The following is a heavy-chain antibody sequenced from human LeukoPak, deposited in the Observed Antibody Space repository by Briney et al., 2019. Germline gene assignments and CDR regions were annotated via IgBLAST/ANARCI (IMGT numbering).Heavy chain of an antibody. CDR2: ISSSSSYI. CDR1: GFTFSSYS. J-gene: IGHJ4*02. V-gene: IGHV3-21*01. D-gene: IGHD3-10*01. CDR3: AKDVTYGSGTYYSPYFDS. Sequence: GGSLRLSCAASGFTFSSYSMNWVRQAPGKGLEWVSSISSSSSYIYYGDSVKGRFTISRDNAKNSLYLQMNSLRVEDTAVYYCAKDVTYGSGTYYSPYFDSWGQGTLVTVSS.